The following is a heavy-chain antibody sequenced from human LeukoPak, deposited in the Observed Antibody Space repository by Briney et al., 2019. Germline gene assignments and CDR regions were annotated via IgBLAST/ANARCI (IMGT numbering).Heavy chain of an antibody. CDR2: IYTSGST. Sequence: PSETLSLTCTVSGGSISSYYWSWIRQPPGKGLEWIGYIYTSGSTNYNPSLKSRVTISVDTSKNQFSLKLSSVTAADTAVYYCARHVRLWLNYYYYYYMDVWGKGTTVTVSS. D-gene: IGHD5-18*01. J-gene: IGHJ6*03. V-gene: IGHV4-4*09. CDR3: ARHVRLWLNYYYYYYMDV. CDR1: GGSISSYY.